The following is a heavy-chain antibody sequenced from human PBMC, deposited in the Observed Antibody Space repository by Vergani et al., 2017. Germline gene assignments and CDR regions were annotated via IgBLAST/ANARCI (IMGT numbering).Heavy chain of an antibody. CDR2: IWYDGSNK. J-gene: IGHJ4*02. V-gene: IGHV3-30*07. Sequence: QVQLVESGGGVVQPGRSLRLSCAASGFTFSSYAMHWVRQAPGKGLEWVAVIWYDGSNKYYADSVKGRFTISRDNSKNTLYLQMNSLRAEDTAVYYCATHAEPAYYYDSSGYLNWGQGTLVTVSS. CDR1: GFTFSSYA. CDR3: ATHAEPAYYYDSSGYLN. D-gene: IGHD3-22*01.